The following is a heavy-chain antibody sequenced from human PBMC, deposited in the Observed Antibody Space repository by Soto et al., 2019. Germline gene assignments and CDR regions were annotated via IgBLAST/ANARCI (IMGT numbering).Heavy chain of an antibody. D-gene: IGHD2-2*01. CDR1: GGSISSGGYY. J-gene: IGHJ5*02. Sequence: PSETLSLTCTVSGGSISSGGYYWSWIRQHPGKGLEWIGYIYYSGSTYYNPSLKSRVTISVDTSKNQFSLKLSSVTAADTAVYYCARTDIVVVPAAPRGYWFDPWGQGTLVTVSS. V-gene: IGHV4-31*03. CDR3: ARTDIVVVPAAPRGYWFDP. CDR2: IYYSGST.